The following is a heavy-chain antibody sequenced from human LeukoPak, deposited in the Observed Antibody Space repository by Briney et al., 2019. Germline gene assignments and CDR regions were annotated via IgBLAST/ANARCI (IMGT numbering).Heavy chain of an antibody. CDR2: ISYDGSNK. V-gene: IGHV3-30*04. CDR1: GFTFSSYA. J-gene: IGHJ6*02. D-gene: IGHD6-13*01. CDR3: ASLSSSWYPGSFYGMDV. Sequence: PGGSLRLSCAASGFTFSSYAMHWVRQAPGKGLEWVAVISYDGSNKYYADSVKGRFTISRDNSKNTLYLQMNSLRAEDTAVYYCASLSSSWYPGSFYGMDVWGQGTTVTVSS.